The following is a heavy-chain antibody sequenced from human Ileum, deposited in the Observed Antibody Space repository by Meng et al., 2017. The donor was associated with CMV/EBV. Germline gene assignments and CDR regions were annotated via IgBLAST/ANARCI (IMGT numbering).Heavy chain of an antibody. CDR1: GASTSNYY. V-gene: IGHV4-59*12. CDR3: ARMCATYYYDTSGYYPFDF. J-gene: IGHJ4*02. Sequence: SETLSLTCTVSGASTSNYYWSWIRQPPGKGLAWIGYIHYSGGTNNSPSLKSRVTMSIDTSKNQSSLKLSSVTAADTAVYYCARMCATYYYDTSGYYPFDFWGQGTLVTVSS. D-gene: IGHD3-22*01. CDR2: IHYSGGT.